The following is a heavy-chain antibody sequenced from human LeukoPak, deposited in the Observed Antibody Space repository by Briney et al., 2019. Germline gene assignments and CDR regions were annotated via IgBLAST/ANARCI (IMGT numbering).Heavy chain of an antibody. V-gene: IGHV3-21*06. CDR3: TRDLPLAYTSSWSNYHGMDV. Sequence: GGSLRLSCAASGFTFDDYAMHWVRQAPGKGLEWVSSISRSSSHIYDADSVKGRFTISRDNAENLLYLQMSSLRAEDTAVYYCTRDLPLAYTSSWSNYHGMDVWGQGTTVTVSS. CDR2: ISRSSSHI. CDR1: GFTFDDYA. J-gene: IGHJ6*02. D-gene: IGHD6-13*01.